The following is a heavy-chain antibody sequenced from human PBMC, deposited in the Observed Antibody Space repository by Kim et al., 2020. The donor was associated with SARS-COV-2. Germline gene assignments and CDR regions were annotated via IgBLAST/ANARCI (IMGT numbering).Heavy chain of an antibody. CDR2: IYSGGST. CDR1: GFTVSSNY. D-gene: IGHD2-2*01. V-gene: IGHV3-66*01. Sequence: GGSLRLSCAASGFTVSSNYMSWVRQAPGKGLEWVSVIYSGGSTYYADSVKGRFTISRDNSKNTLYLQMNSLRAEDTAVYYCALGGFVVVPAAIFPPLNYWGQGTLVTVSS. CDR3: ALGGFVVVPAAIFPPLNY. J-gene: IGHJ4*02.